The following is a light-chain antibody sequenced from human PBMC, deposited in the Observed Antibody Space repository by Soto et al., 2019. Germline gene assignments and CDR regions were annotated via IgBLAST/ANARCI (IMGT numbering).Light chain of an antibody. J-gene: IGLJ3*02. Sequence: NFMLSQPLSVSDSPGMTVTISCTRSSGNIANNYVQWYQQRPGSAPTTLIFDDDQRPSGVPDSSSGFVDVSSNSASLTISGLKSDDEDAYSCQSYDSKNPYWVFGGGTTLTV. V-gene: IGLV6-57*03. CDR3: QSYDSKNPYWV. CDR1: SGNIANNY. CDR2: DDD.